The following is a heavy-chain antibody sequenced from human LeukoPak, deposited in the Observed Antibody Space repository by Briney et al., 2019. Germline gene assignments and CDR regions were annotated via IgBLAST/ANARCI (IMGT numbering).Heavy chain of an antibody. Sequence: ASVKVSCKASGYTFTSYYMHWVRQAPGQGLEWMGIINPSGGSTSYAQKFQGRVTMTRDTSTSTVYMELSSLRSEDTAVYYCAREARLTRITIFGVVNNWFDPWGQGTLVTVSS. J-gene: IGHJ5*02. CDR1: GYTFTSYY. CDR3: AREARLTRITIFGVVNNWFDP. CDR2: INPSGGST. D-gene: IGHD3-3*01. V-gene: IGHV1-46*01.